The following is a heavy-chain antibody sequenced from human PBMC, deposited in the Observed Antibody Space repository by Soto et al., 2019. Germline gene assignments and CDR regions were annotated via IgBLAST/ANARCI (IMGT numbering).Heavy chain of an antibody. CDR3: ARERRRDGYSRYFDY. CDR1: GYTFTTFY. D-gene: IGHD5-18*01. V-gene: IGHV1-46*01. Sequence: SVKVSCKASGYTFTTFYIQWVRRAPGQGLEWMGIINPSNGNTVYAQNFQGRVTMTRDTSTSTVYMELSSLRSEDTAVYFCARERRRDGYSRYFDYWGQGTLVTVSS. J-gene: IGHJ4*02. CDR2: INPSNGNT.